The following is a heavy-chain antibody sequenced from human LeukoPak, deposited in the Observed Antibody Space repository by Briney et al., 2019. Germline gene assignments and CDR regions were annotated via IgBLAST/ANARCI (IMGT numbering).Heavy chain of an antibody. CDR1: GGSISSGGYS. CDR3: ARSDHYDSSGYGGDAFDI. J-gene: IGHJ3*02. CDR2: IYHSGST. Sequence: SETLSLTCAVSGGSISSGGYSWSWIRQPPGKGLEWIGYIYHSGSTYYNPSLKSRVTISVDRSKNQFSLKLSSVTAADTAVYYCARSDHYDSSGYGGDAFDIWGQGTMVTVSS. D-gene: IGHD3-22*01. V-gene: IGHV4-30-2*01.